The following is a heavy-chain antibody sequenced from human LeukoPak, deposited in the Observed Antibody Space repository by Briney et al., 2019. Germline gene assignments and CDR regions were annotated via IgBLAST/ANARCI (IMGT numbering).Heavy chain of an antibody. Sequence: SVKVSCKASGGTFSSYAISWVRQAPGQGLEWMGGIIPIFGTANYAQKFQGRVTITADESTSTAYMELSSLRSEDTAVYYCARGAGRTYRRGGGDENFDYWGQETLVTVSS. CDR2: IIPIFGTA. CDR3: ARGAGRTYRRGGGDENFDY. D-gene: IGHD3-10*01. CDR1: GGTFSSYA. V-gene: IGHV1-69*13. J-gene: IGHJ4*02.